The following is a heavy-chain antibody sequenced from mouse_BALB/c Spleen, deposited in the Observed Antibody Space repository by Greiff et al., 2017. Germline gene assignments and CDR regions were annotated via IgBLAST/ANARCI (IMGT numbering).Heavy chain of an antibody. CDR1: GFNIKDYY. CDR2: IDPENGDT. CDR3: NAGYYAY. V-gene: IGHV14-4*02. Sequence: DVQLQESGAELVRSGASVKLSCTASGFNIKDYYMHWVKQRPEQGLEWIGWIDPENGDTEYAPKFQGKATMTADTSSNTAYLQLSSLTSEDTAVYYCNAGYYAYWGQGTTLTVSS. J-gene: IGHJ2*01.